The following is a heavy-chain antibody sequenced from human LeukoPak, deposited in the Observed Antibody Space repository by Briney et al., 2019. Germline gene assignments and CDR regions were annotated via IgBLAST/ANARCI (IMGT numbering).Heavy chain of an antibody. Sequence: GGSLRLSCAASGFTLSNYWMHWVRQAPGKGPVWVSRINPDGSRIDYAESVRGRFTISRDSAKNTLYLQMNSLRAEDTAVYYCSGGGGWLMDVWAKGPRSPSP. CDR3: SGGGGWLMDV. D-gene: IGHD6-19*01. V-gene: IGHV3-74*01. J-gene: IGHJ6*03. CDR1: GFTLSNYW. CDR2: INPDGSRI.